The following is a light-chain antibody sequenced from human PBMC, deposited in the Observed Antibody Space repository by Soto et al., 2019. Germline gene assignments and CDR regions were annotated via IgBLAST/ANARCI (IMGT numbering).Light chain of an antibody. CDR1: SSNIGAGYD. J-gene: IGLJ1*01. CDR3: QSYDSSLSGSYV. V-gene: IGLV1-40*01. CDR2: GAT. Sequence: QSVLTQPPSVSGAPGQRVTISCTGSSSNIGAGYDVPWYQQLPGTAPKLLIYGATNRPSGVPDRFSGSKSGTSASLAITGLQAEDEADYYCQSYDSSLSGSYVFGTGTKLTLL.